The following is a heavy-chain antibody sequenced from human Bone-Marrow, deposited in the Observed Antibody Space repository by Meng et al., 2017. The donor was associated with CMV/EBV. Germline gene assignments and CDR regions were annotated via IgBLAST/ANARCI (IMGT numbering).Heavy chain of an antibody. CDR2: IWHDGRNE. CDR3: AKGRGASGYYGMDV. V-gene: IGHV3-33*03. Sequence: GESLKISCAASGFTFNSYGMHWVRQAPGKGLEWVAVIWHDGRNEDYADSVKGRFTISRDKSKNTLNLQMNSPRAEDTAVYYCAKGRGASGYYGMDVWCRGTTVTVSS. CDR1: GFTFNSYG. D-gene: IGHD3-22*01. J-gene: IGHJ6*02.